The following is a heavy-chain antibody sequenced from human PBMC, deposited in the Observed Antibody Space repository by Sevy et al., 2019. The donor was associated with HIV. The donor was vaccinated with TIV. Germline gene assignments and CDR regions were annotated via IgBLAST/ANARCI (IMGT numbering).Heavy chain of an antibody. V-gene: IGHV4-59*11. J-gene: IGHJ3*02. CDR2: IYYTEST. CDR3: ARDFGYGYSHAFHI. D-gene: IGHD5-18*01. Sequence: SETLSLTCSVSGGSLSSHYWSWIRQPPGKGLEWIGYIYYTESTNYSPSLKSRVTISLDTSKNQVSLKLRSVSAADTAVYYCARDFGYGYSHAFHIWGQGTMVTVSS. CDR1: GGSLSSHY.